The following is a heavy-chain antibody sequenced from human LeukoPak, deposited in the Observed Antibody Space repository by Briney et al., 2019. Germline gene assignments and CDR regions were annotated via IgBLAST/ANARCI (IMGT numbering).Heavy chain of an antibody. Sequence: GGSLGLSCAASGFTFSNYWMHWVRQAPGKGLVWVSRIYSDGSSLSYADSVKGRVTISRDNARNMLYLQMNSLRAEDTAIYYCARSVGGMDYWGQGTLVTVSS. CDR2: IYSDGSSL. V-gene: IGHV3-74*01. CDR3: ARSVGGMDY. D-gene: IGHD1-26*01. CDR1: GFTFSNYW. J-gene: IGHJ4*02.